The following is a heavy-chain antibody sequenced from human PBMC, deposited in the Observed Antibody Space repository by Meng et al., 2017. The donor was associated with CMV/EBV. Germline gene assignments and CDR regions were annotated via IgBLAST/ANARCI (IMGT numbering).Heavy chain of an antibody. J-gene: IGHJ6*02. D-gene: IGHD3-3*01. Sequence: GESLKISCAASGFTFSSYGMHSVRQAPGKGLEWVAFIRYDGSNKYYADSVKGRFTISRDNSKNTLYLQMNSLRAEDTAVYYCARVVIMVYYYYGMDVWGQGTTVTVSS. CDR3: ARVVIMVYYYYGMDV. CDR2: IRYDGSNK. CDR1: GFTFSSYG. V-gene: IGHV3-30*02.